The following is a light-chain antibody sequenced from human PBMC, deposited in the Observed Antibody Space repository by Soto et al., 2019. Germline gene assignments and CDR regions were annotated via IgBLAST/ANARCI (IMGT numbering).Light chain of an antibody. CDR1: SSDIGGYNY. Sequence: QSVLTQPPSVSGSPGQSVTISCTGTSSDIGGYNYVSWYQQHPGKAPKLMIYDVSKRPSGVPDRFSGSNSGNTASLTISGLQAEDEADYYCCSYAGTTHVFGTGTKLTVL. CDR2: DVS. J-gene: IGLJ1*01. CDR3: CSYAGTTHV. V-gene: IGLV2-11*01.